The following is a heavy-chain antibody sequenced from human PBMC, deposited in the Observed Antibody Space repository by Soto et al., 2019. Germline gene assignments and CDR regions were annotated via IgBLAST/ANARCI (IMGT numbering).Heavy chain of an antibody. Sequence: QVQLQESGPGLVKPSQTLSLTCTVSGGSISSGDYYWSWIRQPPGKGLEWIGYIYYSGSTYYNPSLKSRVTISVDTSKNQFSLKLSSVTAADTAVYYCARDRLRFLEWPLASPRSAFDIWGQGTMVTVSS. CDR2: IYYSGST. J-gene: IGHJ3*02. CDR3: ARDRLRFLEWPLASPRSAFDI. D-gene: IGHD3-3*01. CDR1: GGSISSGDYY. V-gene: IGHV4-30-4*01.